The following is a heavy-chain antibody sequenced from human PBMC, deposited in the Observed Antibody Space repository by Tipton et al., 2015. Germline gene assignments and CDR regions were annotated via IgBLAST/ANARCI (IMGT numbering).Heavy chain of an antibody. CDR2: ISGSGGST. J-gene: IGHJ4*02. CDR3: AKSARDVVLTGWGVKYYFDY. Sequence: SLRLSCAATGLSFSSYSMNWVRQAPGKGLEWVSTISGSGGSTYYADSVKGRFTISGDNSKNTVYLQMNSLRAEDTAVYYCAKSARDVVLTGWGVKYYFDYWGQGTLVTVSS. V-gene: IGHV3-23*01. CDR1: GLSFSSYS. D-gene: IGHD2-21*02.